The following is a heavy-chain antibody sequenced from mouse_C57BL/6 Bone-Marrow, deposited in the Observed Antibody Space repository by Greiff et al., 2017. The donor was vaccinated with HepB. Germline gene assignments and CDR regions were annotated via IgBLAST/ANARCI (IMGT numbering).Heavy chain of an antibody. CDR3: ARSRGISSNPTAWFAY. Sequence: HLVESGPELVKPGASVKISCKASGYSFTDYNMNWVKQSNGKSLEWIGVINPNYGTTSYNQKFKGKATLTVDQSSSTAYMQLNSLTSEDSAVYYCARSRGISSNPTAWFAYWGQGTLVTVSA. CDR1: GYSFTDYN. D-gene: IGHD2-5*01. J-gene: IGHJ3*01. CDR2: INPNYGTT. V-gene: IGHV1-39*01.